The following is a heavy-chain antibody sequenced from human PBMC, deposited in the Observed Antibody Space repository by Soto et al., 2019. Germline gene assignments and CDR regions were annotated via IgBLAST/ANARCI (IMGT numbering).Heavy chain of an antibody. J-gene: IGHJ6*02. D-gene: IGHD2-2*01. CDR1: GGSVSSGSYY. CDR3: AREVVVVPAAPPLYYYGMDV. CDR2: IYYSGST. V-gene: IGHV4-61*01. Sequence: SETLSLTCTVSGGSVSSGSYYWSWIRQPPGKGLEWIGYIYYSGSTNYNPSLKSRVTISVDTSKNQFSLKLSSVTAADTAVYYCAREVVVVPAAPPLYYYGMDVWGQGTTVTVSS.